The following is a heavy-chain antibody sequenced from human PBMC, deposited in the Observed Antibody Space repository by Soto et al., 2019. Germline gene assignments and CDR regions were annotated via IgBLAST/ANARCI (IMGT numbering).Heavy chain of an antibody. D-gene: IGHD3-22*01. CDR3: ATAEIRITMIVVVNPPYNAFDI. CDR1: GGTFSSYA. J-gene: IGHJ3*02. V-gene: IGHV1-69*06. CDR2: IIPIFGTA. Sequence: SVKVSCKASGGTFSSYAISWVRQAPGQGLEWMGGIIPIFGTANYAQKFQGRATITADKSTSTAYMELSSLRSEDTAVYYCATAEIRITMIVVVNPPYNAFDIWGQGTMVTVSS.